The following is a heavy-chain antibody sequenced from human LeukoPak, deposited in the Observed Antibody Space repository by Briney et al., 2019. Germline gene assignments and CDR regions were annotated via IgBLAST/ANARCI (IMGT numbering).Heavy chain of an antibody. Sequence: SETLSLTCTVSGGSISSYYWGWIRQPPGKGLEWIGSIYYSGSTYYNPSLKSRVTISVDTSKNQFSLKLSSVTAADTAVYYCARTGSSGSYPIYWGQGTLVTVSS. CDR1: GGSISSYY. CDR2: IYYSGST. V-gene: IGHV4-39*01. J-gene: IGHJ4*02. D-gene: IGHD1-26*01. CDR3: ARTGSSGSYPIY.